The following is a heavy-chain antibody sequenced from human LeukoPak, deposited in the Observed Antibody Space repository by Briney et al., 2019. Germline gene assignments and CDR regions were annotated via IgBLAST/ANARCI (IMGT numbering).Heavy chain of an antibody. D-gene: IGHD3-22*01. Sequence: GGSLRLSCAASGFTFSGYAMSWVRQTPGKGLEWVSSISSSSSYIYYADSVEGRFTISRDNAKNSLYLQMNSLRAEDTAVYYCARDNYYDSSGLGYWGQGTLVTVSS. CDR2: ISSSSSYI. J-gene: IGHJ4*02. V-gene: IGHV3-21*01. CDR3: ARDNYYDSSGLGY. CDR1: GFTFSGYA.